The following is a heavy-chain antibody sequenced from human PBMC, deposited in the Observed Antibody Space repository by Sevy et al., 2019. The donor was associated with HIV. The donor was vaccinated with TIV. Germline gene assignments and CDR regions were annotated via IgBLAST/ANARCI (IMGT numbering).Heavy chain of an antibody. D-gene: IGHD3-16*01. CDR1: GGSISSYY. CDR2: IYYSGST. V-gene: IGHV4-59*01. Sequence: SETSLTCTVSGGSISSYYWSWIRQPPGKGLEWIGYIYYSGSTNYNPSLKSRVTISVDTSTNQCSLKLSSVTAADTALYYCARVDGGTTRIGMDVWGQGTTVTVSS. J-gene: IGHJ6*02. CDR3: ARVDGGTTRIGMDV.